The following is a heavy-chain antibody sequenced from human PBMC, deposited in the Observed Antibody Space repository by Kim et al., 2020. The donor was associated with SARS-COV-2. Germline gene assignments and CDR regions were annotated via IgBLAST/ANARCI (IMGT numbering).Heavy chain of an antibody. CDR3: ARDFVPTYYDILTGYQPRYYYGMDV. D-gene: IGHD3-9*01. CDR1: GFTFSDYY. V-gene: IGHV3-11*01. CDR2: ISSSGSTI. Sequence: GGSLRLSCAASGFTFSDYYMSWIRQAPGKGLEWVSYISSSGSTIYYADSVKGRFTISRDNAKNSLYLQMNSLRAEDTAVYYCARDFVPTYYDILTGYQPRYYYGMDVWGQGTTVTVSS. J-gene: IGHJ6*02.